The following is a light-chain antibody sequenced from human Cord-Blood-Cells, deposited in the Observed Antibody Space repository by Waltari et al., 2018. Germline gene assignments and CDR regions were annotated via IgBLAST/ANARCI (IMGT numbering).Light chain of an antibody. CDR3: AAWDDSLSGWV. V-gene: IGLV1-47*01. J-gene: IGLJ3*02. CDR2: RNN. CDR1: SSNIGSNY. Sequence: QSVLTQPPSASRTPAQRATISRSGSSSNIGSNYVYCYQQLPETAPKPLIHRNNQRPSGVPDRFSGSKSGTSASLAISGLRSEDEADYYCAAWDDSLSGWVFGGGTKLTVL.